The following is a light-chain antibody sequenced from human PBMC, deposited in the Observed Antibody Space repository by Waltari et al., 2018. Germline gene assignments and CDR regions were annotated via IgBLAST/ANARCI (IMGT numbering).Light chain of an antibody. CDR2: LGS. Sequence: DIVMTQSPLSLPVTPGEPASIPCRLSQSLLHSNGYYYLHWYLQKPGQSPQLLIHLGSNRASGVPDRFSGSGSGTDFTLKISRVEAEDVGVYYCMQALQTPLTFSGGTKVEIK. CDR3: MQALQTPLT. V-gene: IGKV2-28*01. J-gene: IGKJ4*01. CDR1: QSLLHSNGYYY.